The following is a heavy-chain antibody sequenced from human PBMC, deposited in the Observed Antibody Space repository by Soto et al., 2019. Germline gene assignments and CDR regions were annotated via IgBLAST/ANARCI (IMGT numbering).Heavy chain of an antibody. Sequence: GGSLRLSCAASGFTFSSYAMSWVRQAPGKGLEWVSAISGSGGSTYYADSVKGRFTISRDNSKNTLYLQMNSLRAEDTAVYYCAKDCYDSSGYYGALDAFDIWGQGTMVTVSS. D-gene: IGHD3-22*01. J-gene: IGHJ3*02. CDR3: AKDCYDSSGYYGALDAFDI. V-gene: IGHV3-23*01. CDR1: GFTFSSYA. CDR2: ISGSGGST.